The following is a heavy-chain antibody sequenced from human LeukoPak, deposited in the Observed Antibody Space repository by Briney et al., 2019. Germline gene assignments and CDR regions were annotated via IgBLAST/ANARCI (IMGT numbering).Heavy chain of an antibody. CDR2: ISGSGGST. J-gene: IGHJ3*02. V-gene: IGHV3-23*01. CDR3: ARGPNDAFDI. D-gene: IGHD3-10*01. CDR1: GFTFSSYG. Sequence: GESLRLSCAASGFTFSSYGMSWVRQAPGKGLEWVSAISGSGGSTYYADSVKGRFTISRDNSKNTLYLQMNSLRAEDTAVYYCARGPNDAFDIWGQGTMVTVSS.